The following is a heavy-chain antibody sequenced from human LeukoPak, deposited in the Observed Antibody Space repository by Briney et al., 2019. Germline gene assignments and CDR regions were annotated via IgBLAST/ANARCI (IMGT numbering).Heavy chain of an antibody. CDR3: SRVSSRRFDY. V-gene: IGHV4-59*04. D-gene: IGHD3-10*01. J-gene: IGHJ4*02. Sequence: SETLSLTCSVSGGSISGYYWSWIRQPPGKGLEWIGSLSSSGSTFYSASLKSRVTISADTSENQFFLNLRSVTAADTALYYCSRVSSRRFDYWGQGNLVTVSS. CDR2: LSSSGST. CDR1: GGSISGYY.